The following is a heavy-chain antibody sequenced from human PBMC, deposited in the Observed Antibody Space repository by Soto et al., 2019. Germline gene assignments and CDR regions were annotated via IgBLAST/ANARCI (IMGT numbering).Heavy chain of an antibody. V-gene: IGHV4-34*01. Sequence: SETLSLTCAVYGRSFSGYYWSWIRQPPEMGLEWIGEIDQSGSTNYNPSLKSRVTISVDPSNNRFSLNLRSVTAADPAVYYSARGPYGLDVWGQGTTVTVSS. CDR1: GRSFSGYY. J-gene: IGHJ6*02. CDR2: IDQSGST. CDR3: ARGPYGLDV.